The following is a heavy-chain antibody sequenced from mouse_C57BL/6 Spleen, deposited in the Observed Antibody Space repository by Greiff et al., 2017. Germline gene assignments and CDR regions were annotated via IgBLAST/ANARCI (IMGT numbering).Heavy chain of an antibody. J-gene: IGHJ2*01. CDR2: ISYDGSN. D-gene: IGHD2-2*01. CDR3: ARGYNFDY. CDR1: GSSITSGYY. V-gene: IGHV3-6*01. Sequence: ESGPGLVKPSQSLSLTCSFTGSSITSGYYWNWIRQFPGNKLEWMGYISYDGSNNYNPSLKNRISITRDTSKNQFFLKLNSVTTEDTATYYCARGYNFDYWGQGTTLTVAS.